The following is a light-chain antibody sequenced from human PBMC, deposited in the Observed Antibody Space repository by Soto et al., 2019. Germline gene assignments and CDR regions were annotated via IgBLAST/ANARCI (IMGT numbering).Light chain of an antibody. J-gene: IGLJ2*01. CDR1: SSNIGAGYD. CDR2: GNS. CDR3: QSYDSSLSGSVV. Sequence: QPVLTQPPSVSGAPGQRVTISCTGSSSNIGAGYDVHWYQQPSGTAPKLLIYGNSNRPSGVPDRFSGSKSGTSASLAITGLQAEDEADYYCQSYDSSLSGSVVFGGGTKLTVL. V-gene: IGLV1-40*01.